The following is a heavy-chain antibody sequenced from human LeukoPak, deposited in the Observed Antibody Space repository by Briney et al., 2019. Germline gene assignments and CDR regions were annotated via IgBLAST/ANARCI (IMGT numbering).Heavy chain of an antibody. V-gene: IGHV4-59*01. J-gene: IGHJ4*02. D-gene: IGHD1-26*01. Sequence: SETLSLTCTVSGGSISSYYWSWIRQPPGKGLEWIGYIYYSGSTNYNPSLKSRVTISVDTSKNQFSLKLSSVTAADTAVYYCARDESGSYYGLDYWGQGTLVTVSS. CDR2: IYYSGST. CDR1: GGSISSYY. CDR3: ARDESGSYYGLDY.